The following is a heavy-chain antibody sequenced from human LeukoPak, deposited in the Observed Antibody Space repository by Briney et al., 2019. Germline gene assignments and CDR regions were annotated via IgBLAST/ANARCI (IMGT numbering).Heavy chain of an antibody. V-gene: IGHV3-33*01. CDR3: ARDPGDRYSSVLLDY. CDR2: IWYDGSNK. CDR1: GFTSSSYG. D-gene: IGHD6-19*01. J-gene: IGHJ4*02. Sequence: GRSLRLSCAASGFTSSSYGMHWVRQAPGKGLEWVAVIWYDGSNKYYADSVKGRFTISRDNSKNTLYLQMNSLRAEDTAVYYCARDPGDRYSSVLLDYWGQGTLVTVSS.